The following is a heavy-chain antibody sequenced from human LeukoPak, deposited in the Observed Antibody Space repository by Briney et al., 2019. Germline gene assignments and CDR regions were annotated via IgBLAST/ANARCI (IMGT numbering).Heavy chain of an antibody. CDR2: IYYSGST. D-gene: IGHD6-19*01. Sequence: SQTLSLTCTVSGGSISSGGYYWSWIRQPPGKGLEWIGSIYYSGSTYYNPSLKSRVTISVDTSKNQFSLKLSSVTAADTAVYYCARERSGGSSGWYIDAFDIWGQGTMVTVSS. V-gene: IGHV4-39*07. CDR1: GGSISSGGYY. CDR3: ARERSGGSSGWYIDAFDI. J-gene: IGHJ3*02.